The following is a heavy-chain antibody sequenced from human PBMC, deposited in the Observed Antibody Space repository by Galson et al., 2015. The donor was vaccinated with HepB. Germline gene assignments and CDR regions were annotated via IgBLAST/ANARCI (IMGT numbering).Heavy chain of an antibody. Sequence: SLRLSCAASGFTFSSYWMHWVRQAPGKGLVWVSRINSDGSSTSYADSVKGRFTISRDNAKNTLYLQMNGLRAEDTAVYYCARDFRGGYFDYWGQGTLVTVSS. CDR3: ARDFRGGYFDY. J-gene: IGHJ4*02. CDR1: GFTFSSYW. V-gene: IGHV3-74*01. D-gene: IGHD3-16*01. CDR2: INSDGSST.